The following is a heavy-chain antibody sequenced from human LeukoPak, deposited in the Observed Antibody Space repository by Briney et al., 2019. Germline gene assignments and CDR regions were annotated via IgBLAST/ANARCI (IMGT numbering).Heavy chain of an antibody. V-gene: IGHV4-39*07. Sequence: PSETLSLTYTVSGGSISNTNYYWGWIRQPPGKGLEGIGSINYSGTTYKNPSLKSRLTMPVDTSKNQFSLKLSSVTAADTAVYYCARDVPTGYHDYWGQGTLVTVSS. D-gene: IGHD3-9*01. CDR2: INYSGTT. CDR3: ARDVPTGYHDY. CDR1: GGSISNTNYY. J-gene: IGHJ4*02.